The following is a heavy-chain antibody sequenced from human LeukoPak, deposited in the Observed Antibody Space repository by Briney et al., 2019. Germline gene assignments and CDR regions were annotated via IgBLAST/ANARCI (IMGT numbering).Heavy chain of an antibody. CDR2: IYTSGST. Sequence: SETLSLTRTVSGGSIISYYWSWLRQPPGKELEGIGYIYTSGSTNYNPSLKSRVTISVDTSKNQFSLKLSSVTAADTAVYYCARSNPEPPYYYYYMDVWGKGTTVTVSS. V-gene: IGHV4-4*09. J-gene: IGHJ6*03. CDR1: GGSIISYY. D-gene: IGHD4-11*01. CDR3: ARSNPEPPYYYYYMDV.